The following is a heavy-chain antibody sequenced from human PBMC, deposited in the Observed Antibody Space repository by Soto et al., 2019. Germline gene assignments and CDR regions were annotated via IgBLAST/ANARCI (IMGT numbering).Heavy chain of an antibody. CDR3: AREPPPIAVAGTFFYYYGMDV. CDR1: GGTFSSYA. D-gene: IGHD6-19*01. Sequence: QVQLVQSGAEVKKPGSSVKVSCKASGGTFSSYAISWVRQAPGQGLEWMGGIIPIFGTANYAQKFQGRVTITGDESTRPGYKEPGRLESEETAVYYCAREPPPIAVAGTFFYYYGMDVWGQGTTVTVSS. V-gene: IGHV1-69*01. CDR2: IIPIFGTA. J-gene: IGHJ6*02.